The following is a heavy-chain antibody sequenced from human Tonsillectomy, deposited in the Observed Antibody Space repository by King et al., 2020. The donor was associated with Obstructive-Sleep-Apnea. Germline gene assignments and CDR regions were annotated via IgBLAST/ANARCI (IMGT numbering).Heavy chain of an antibody. D-gene: IGHD5-12*01. V-gene: IGHV3-21*01. J-gene: IGHJ4*02. CDR2: ISSSSTYM. CDR1: GFTFNTYN. Sequence: EVQLVESGGGLVKPGGSLRLSCAASGFTFNTYNMNWVRQAPGKGLEWVSTISSSSTYMYYADSVKGRFTISRDNAENSLYLHMNSLRAEDTAVYYCARRAGYGAYEFDYWGQGTLVTVSS. CDR3: ARRAGYGAYEFDY.